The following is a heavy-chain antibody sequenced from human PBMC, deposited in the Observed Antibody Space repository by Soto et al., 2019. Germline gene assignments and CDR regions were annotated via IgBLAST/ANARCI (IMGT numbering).Heavy chain of an antibody. CDR2: ISGNNGNT. D-gene: IGHD2-2*01. CDR3: ARDGYCSSRSCFDL. J-gene: IGHJ2*01. CDR1: GYTLTSYG. V-gene: IGHV1-18*01. Sequence: QVQLVQSGAEVKKPGASVKVSCKASGYTLTSYGISWVRQAPGQGLEWMGWISGNNGNTNYAQKLQGRVTMTTDTSTSTAYMELRSLRSDDTAMYYCARDGYCSSRSCFDLWGRGTLVTVSS.